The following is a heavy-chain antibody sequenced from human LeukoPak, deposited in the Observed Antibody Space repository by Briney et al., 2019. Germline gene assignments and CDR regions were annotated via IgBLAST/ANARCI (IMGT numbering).Heavy chain of an antibody. J-gene: IGHJ6*03. V-gene: IGHV4-4*07. Sequence: TTSETLSLTCTVSGGSISSYYWSWIRQPAGKGLEWIGRIYTSGSTNYNPSLKSRVTMSVDTSKNQFSLKLSSVTAADTAVYYCARSSWGGERRAYYYYYYMDVWGKGTTVTVSS. D-gene: IGHD2-2*01. CDR2: IYTSGST. CDR3: ARSSWGGERRAYYYYYYMDV. CDR1: GGSISSYY.